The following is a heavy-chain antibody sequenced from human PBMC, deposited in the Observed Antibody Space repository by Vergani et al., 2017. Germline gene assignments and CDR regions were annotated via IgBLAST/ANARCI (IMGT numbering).Heavy chain of an antibody. D-gene: IGHD6-13*01. CDR1: GYTFTGYY. J-gene: IGHJ3*02. V-gene: IGHV1-2*02. CDR3: ARGRGGSSWGRDAFDI. Sequence: QVQLVQSGAEVKKPGASVKVSCKASGYTFTGYYMHWVRQAPGQGLEWMGWINPNSGGTNYAQKFQGRVTMTRDTSISTAYMELGRLRSDDTAVYYCARGRGGSSWGRDAFDIWGQGTMVTVSS. CDR2: INPNSGGT.